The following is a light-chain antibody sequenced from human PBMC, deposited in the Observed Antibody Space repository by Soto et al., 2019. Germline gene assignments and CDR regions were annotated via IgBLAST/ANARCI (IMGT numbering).Light chain of an antibody. CDR2: GAS. CDR3: QQSFITPPLT. V-gene: IGKV1-39*01. Sequence: DIQMTQSPSSLSASIGDRITITCRASQSISTYLSWYQQKPGKAPRLLIYGASTLQNGVPSRFSGSGSATYYTLTISSLQPEDFATYYCQQSFITPPLTFGGGTKVEMK. CDR1: QSISTY. J-gene: IGKJ4*01.